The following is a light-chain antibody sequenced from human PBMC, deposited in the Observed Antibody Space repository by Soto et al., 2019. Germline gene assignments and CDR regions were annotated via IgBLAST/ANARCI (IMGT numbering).Light chain of an antibody. CDR2: DAS. V-gene: IGKV3-11*01. Sequence: VVLTQSPATLSLSPGERATLSCRASQSISEFLAWYQQKPGQAPRLLIYDASNRATGTPARFSGSGAGTDFTLTISSLEAEDFAPYYCQQRSKWPVTFGGGTKVEIK. CDR1: QSISEF. J-gene: IGKJ4*01. CDR3: QQRSKWPVT.